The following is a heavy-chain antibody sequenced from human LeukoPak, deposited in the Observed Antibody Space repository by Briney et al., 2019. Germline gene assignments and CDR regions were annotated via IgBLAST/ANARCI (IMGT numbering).Heavy chain of an antibody. CDR1: GFTFSSYS. V-gene: IGHV3-21*01. J-gene: IGHJ4*02. CDR3: ARTSITMVRGVIGHFDY. Sequence: GGSLRLPCAASGFTFSSYSMNWVRQAPGKGLEWVSSISSSSSYIYYADSVKGRFTISRDNAKNSLYLQMNSLRAEDTAVYYCARTSITMVRGVIGHFDYWGQGTLVTVSS. CDR2: ISSSSSYI. D-gene: IGHD3-10*01.